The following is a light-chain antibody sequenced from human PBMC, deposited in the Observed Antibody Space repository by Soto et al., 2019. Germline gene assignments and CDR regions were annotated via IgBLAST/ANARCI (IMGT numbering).Light chain of an antibody. Sequence: QSALTQPASVSGSPGQSITISCTGTSGDIGGYNYVSWYQQHPGKAPKLLISEVTNRPSGVSNRFSGFKSGNTASLTISGLQAEDEADYYCSSYTTNITPVVFGGGTKVTGL. J-gene: IGLJ2*01. CDR1: SGDIGGYNY. V-gene: IGLV2-14*01. CDR2: EVT. CDR3: SSYTTNITPVV.